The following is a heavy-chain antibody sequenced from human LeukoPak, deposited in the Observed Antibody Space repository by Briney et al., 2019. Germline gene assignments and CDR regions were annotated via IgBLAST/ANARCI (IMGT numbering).Heavy chain of an antibody. J-gene: IGHJ5*02. Sequence: SETLSLTCTVSGGSISSYYWSWIWQPPGEGLEWIGYIYYSGSTNYNPPLKSRVTISVDTTKNQFSLKLSSVTAADTAVYYCAREGVAGNYRFDPWGQGTLVTVSS. CDR3: AREGVAGNYRFDP. CDR1: GGSISSYY. CDR2: IYYSGST. D-gene: IGHD6-19*01. V-gene: IGHV4-59*01.